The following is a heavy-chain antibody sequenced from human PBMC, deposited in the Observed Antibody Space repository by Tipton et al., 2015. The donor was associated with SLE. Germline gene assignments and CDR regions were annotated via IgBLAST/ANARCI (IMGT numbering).Heavy chain of an antibody. CDR3: ARTSGYDSSGPFDY. CDR2: IYYSGST. CDR1: GGSISSSSYY. V-gene: IGHV4-39*07. J-gene: IGHJ4*02. Sequence: TLSLTCTVSGGSISSSSYYWGWIRQPPGKGLEWIGSIYYSGSTYYNPSLKSRVTISVDTSKNQFSLKLSPVTAADTAVYYCARTSGYDSSGPFDYWGQGTLVTVSS. D-gene: IGHD3-22*01.